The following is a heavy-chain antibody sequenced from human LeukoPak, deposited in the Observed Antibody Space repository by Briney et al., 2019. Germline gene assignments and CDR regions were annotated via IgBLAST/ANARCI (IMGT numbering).Heavy chain of an antibody. CDR1: GGSFSGYY. V-gene: IGHV4-34*01. CDR2: INHSGSA. D-gene: IGHD6-13*01. Sequence: PSETLSLTCAVYGGSFSGYYWSWIRQPPGKGLEWIGEINHSGSANYNPSLKSRVTISVDTSKNQFSLKLSSVTAADTAVCYCARGRRIAAAGSGAFDIWGQGTMVTVSS. CDR3: ARGRRIAAAGSGAFDI. J-gene: IGHJ3*02.